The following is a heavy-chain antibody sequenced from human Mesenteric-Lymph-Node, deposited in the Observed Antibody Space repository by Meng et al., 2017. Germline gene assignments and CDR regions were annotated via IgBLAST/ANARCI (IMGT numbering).Heavy chain of an antibody. J-gene: IGHJ4*02. CDR2: IYHSGST. D-gene: IGHD3-10*01. V-gene: IGHV4-39*01. Sequence: LPLTEEGPDLGKPADTLARTCTVSVRSSSSKGYYEDWVRKPPGKGLKWIGAIYHSGSTSYNPSLQSLVTMFVDTSKNQFALMLTSVTATDTAVYYCARRRGGSGRDCWGQGTLVTVSS. CDR1: VRSSSSKGYY. CDR3: ARRRGGSGRDC.